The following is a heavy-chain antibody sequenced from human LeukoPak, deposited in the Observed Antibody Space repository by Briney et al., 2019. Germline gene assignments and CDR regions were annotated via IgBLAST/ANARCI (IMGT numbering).Heavy chain of an antibody. CDR3: AREGSYYDFWSGYYPLDY. V-gene: IGHV3-7*03. CDR2: IKQDGGEK. CDR1: GFTFSSYW. D-gene: IGHD3-3*01. Sequence: GGSLRLSCAASGFTFSSYWMSWVRQAPGKGLEWVANIKQDGGEKYYVDSVKGRFTISRDNAKNSLYLQMNSLRAEDTAVYYCAREGSYYDFWSGYYPLDYWGQGTLVTVSS. J-gene: IGHJ4*02.